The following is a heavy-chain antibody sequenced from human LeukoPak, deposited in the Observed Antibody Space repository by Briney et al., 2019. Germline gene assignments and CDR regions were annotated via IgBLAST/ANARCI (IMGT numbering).Heavy chain of an antibody. CDR3: VNGDYRED. CDR2: IDSSSTTT. Sequence: GGSLRLSCAASGFTFTTYTMNWIHQAPGKGLEWVSSIDSSSTTTHYADSVKGRFTISRDNAKNSLYLQMDTLRADDTAVYYCVNGDYREDWGQGTLVTVSS. J-gene: IGHJ4*02. V-gene: IGHV3-21*01. CDR1: GFTFTTYT. D-gene: IGHD4-17*01.